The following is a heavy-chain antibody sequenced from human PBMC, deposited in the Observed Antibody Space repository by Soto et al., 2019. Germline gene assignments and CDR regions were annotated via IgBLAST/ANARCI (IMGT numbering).Heavy chain of an antibody. CDR3: ARDKGSGIAAPGY. CDR2: IYYSGST. J-gene: IGHJ4*02. CDR1: GGSVSSGSYY. D-gene: IGHD6-6*01. V-gene: IGHV4-61*01. Sequence: SETLSLTCTVSGGSVSSGSYYWSWIRQPPGEGLEWIGYIYYSGSTNYNPSLKSRVTISVDTSKNQFSLKLSSVTAADTAVYYCARDKGSGIAAPGYWGQGTLVTVSS.